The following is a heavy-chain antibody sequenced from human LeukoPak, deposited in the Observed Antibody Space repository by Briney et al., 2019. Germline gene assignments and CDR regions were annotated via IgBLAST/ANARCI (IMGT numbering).Heavy chain of an antibody. V-gene: IGHV4-30-4*01. Sequence: SETLSLTCTVSGGSISSGDYYWSWIRQPPGKGLEWFGYIYYSGSTYYNPSLKSRVTISVDTSKNQFSLKLSSVTAADTAVYYCARGPYGSGTYIGNYYYGMDVWGQGTTVTVSS. CDR2: IYYSGST. J-gene: IGHJ6*02. CDR3: ARGPYGSGTYIGNYYYGMDV. D-gene: IGHD3-10*01. CDR1: GGSISSGDYY.